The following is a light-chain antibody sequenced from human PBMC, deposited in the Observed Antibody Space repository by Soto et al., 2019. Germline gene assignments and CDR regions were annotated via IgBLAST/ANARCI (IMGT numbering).Light chain of an antibody. CDR1: QSITSNY. CDR3: QQYGSSPGT. CDR2: GAS. V-gene: IGKV3-20*01. J-gene: IGKJ5*01. Sequence: EIVLTQSPGTLPLSPGERATLSCRASQSITSNYLAWYQQKPGQAPRLLIFGASNRATGIPDRFSGSGSGTDFTLTISILEPEDFVVYYCQQYGSSPGTFGQGTRLEI.